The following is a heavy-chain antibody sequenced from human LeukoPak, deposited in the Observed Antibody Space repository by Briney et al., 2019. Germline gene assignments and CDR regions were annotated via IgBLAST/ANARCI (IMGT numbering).Heavy chain of an antibody. CDR3: ARHHPSLNYYGSGSYRPRRNWFDP. J-gene: IGHJ5*02. V-gene: IGHV4-34*01. CDR1: GGAFSGYY. CDR2: INHSGST. D-gene: IGHD3-10*01. Sequence: PSETLSLTCAVYGGAFSGYYWSWIRQPPGKGLEWIGEINHSGSTNYNPSLKSRVTISVDTSKNQFSLKLSSVPAADTAVYYCARHHPSLNYYGSGSYRPRRNWFDPWGQGTLVTVSS.